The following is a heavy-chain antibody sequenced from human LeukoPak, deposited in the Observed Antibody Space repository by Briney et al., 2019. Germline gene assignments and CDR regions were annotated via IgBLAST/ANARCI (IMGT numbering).Heavy chain of an antibody. Sequence: GGSLGLSCTASGFTFSSYEMNWVRQAPGKGLEWVSYISGSGSTKNYADSVKGRFTIARDNTKNSLYLQMNSLRAEDTAVYYCARDVYYGSGKFDYWGQGTLVTVSS. CDR1: GFTFSSYE. CDR2: ISGSGSTK. J-gene: IGHJ4*02. CDR3: ARDVYYGSGKFDY. V-gene: IGHV3-48*03. D-gene: IGHD3-10*01.